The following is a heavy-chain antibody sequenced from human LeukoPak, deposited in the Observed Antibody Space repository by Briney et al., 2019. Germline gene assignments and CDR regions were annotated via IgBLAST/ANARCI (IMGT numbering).Heavy chain of an antibody. D-gene: IGHD6-19*01. J-gene: IGHJ4*02. Sequence: GASVKVSCKASGGTFSSCAISWVRQAPGQGLEWMGRIIPIFGTANYAQKFQGRVTITTDESTSTAYMELSSLRSEDTAVYYCARERSSGRDSPPDYWGQGTLVTVSS. V-gene: IGHV1-69*05. CDR3: ARERSSGRDSPPDY. CDR1: GGTFSSCA. CDR2: IIPIFGTA.